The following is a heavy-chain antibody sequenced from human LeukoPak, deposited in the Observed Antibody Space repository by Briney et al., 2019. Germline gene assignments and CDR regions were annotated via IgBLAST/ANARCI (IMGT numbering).Heavy chain of an antibody. CDR2: ISRTSGTI. Sequence: PGGSLRLSCVASGFTFSTYSMNWVRQAPGKGLEWVSYISRTSGTIYYADSVRGRFTISRDNSKNTLYLQMNSLRAEDTAVYYCARGAAGGPYYYMDVWGKGTTVTVSS. CDR3: ARGAAGGPYYYMDV. J-gene: IGHJ6*03. CDR1: GFTFSTYS. D-gene: IGHD2-15*01. V-gene: IGHV3-48*01.